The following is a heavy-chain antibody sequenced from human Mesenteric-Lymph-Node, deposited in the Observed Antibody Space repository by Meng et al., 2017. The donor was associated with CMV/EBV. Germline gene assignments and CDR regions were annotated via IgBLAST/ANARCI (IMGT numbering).Heavy chain of an antibody. V-gene: IGHV3-48*04. CDR3: ARKSNYDFWSGFYY. CDR2: ISSSGSPI. D-gene: IGHD3-3*01. CDR1: GFTFSSYW. J-gene: IGHJ4*02. Sequence: GESLKISCAASGFTFSSYWMSWVRQAPGKGLEWVSYISSSGSPIYYADSVKGRFTISRDNAKNSLYLQMNSLRAEDTAVYYCARKSNYDFWSGFYYWGQGTLVTVSS.